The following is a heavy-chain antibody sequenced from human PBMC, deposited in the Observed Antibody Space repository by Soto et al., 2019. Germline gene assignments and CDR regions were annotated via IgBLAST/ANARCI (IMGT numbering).Heavy chain of an antibody. J-gene: IGHJ3*02. Sequence: GGSLRLSCAASGFTFSGYYMNWVRQAPGKGLEWISYISPSSSTIYYADSVKGRFTISRDNAKNSLYLQMISLRAEDTAIYYCAGARARSAFDIWGQGTMVTVSS. V-gene: IGHV3-48*01. CDR3: AGARARSAFDI. CDR2: ISPSSSTI. CDR1: GFTFSGYY.